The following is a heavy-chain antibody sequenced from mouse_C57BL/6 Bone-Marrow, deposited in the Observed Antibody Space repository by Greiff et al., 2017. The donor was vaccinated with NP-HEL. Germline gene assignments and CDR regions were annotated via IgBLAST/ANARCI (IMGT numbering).Heavy chain of an antibody. J-gene: IGHJ2*01. CDR3: ARSYYGNYDLYYFDY. Sequence: QVHVKQPGAELVKPGASVKLSCKASGYTFTSYWMQWVKQRPGQGLEWIGEIDPSDSYTNYNQKFKGKATLTVDTSSSTAYMQLSSLTSEDSAVYYCARSYYGNYDLYYFDYWGQGTTLTVSS. D-gene: IGHD2-1*01. CDR2: IDPSDSYT. CDR1: GYTFTSYW. V-gene: IGHV1-50*01.